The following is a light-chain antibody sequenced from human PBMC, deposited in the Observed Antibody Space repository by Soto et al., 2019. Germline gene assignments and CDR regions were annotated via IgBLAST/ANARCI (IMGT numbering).Light chain of an antibody. CDR3: SSYTTSNTRQVV. J-gene: IGLJ1*01. CDR2: DVS. V-gene: IGLV2-14*01. CDR1: SSDVVGYNY. Sequence: QSVVTQPASVSGAPGQAITLSCTGNSSDVVGYNYVSWYQQHPGKAPKFIIYDVSNRPSGVSNRFSGSKSGNTASLTISGLQAEDEADYYCSSYTTSNTRQVVFGTGTKVTVL.